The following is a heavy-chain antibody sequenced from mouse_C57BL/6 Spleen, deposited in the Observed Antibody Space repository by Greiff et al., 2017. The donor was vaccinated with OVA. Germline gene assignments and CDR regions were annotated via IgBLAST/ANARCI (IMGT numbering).Heavy chain of an antibody. CDR2: IYPRSGNT. CDR3: ARRQYYGSSYGDWYFDV. D-gene: IGHD1-1*01. J-gene: IGHJ1*03. Sequence: LQESGAELARPGASVKLSCKASGYTFTSYGISWVKQRTGQGLEWIGEIYPRSGNTYYNEKFKGKATLTADKSSSTAYMELRSLTSEDSAVYFCARRQYYGSSYGDWYFDVWGTGTTVTVSS. V-gene: IGHV1-81*01. CDR1: GYTFTSYG.